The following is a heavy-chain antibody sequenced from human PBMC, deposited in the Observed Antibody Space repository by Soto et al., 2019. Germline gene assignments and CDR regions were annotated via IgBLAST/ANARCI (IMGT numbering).Heavy chain of an antibody. D-gene: IGHD3-16*01. Sequence: QVQLVESGGGVVQPGRSLRLSCVASGFTFSGYGMHWVRQAPGKGLEWVAIIRYDGSNIYYADSVRGRFAISRDNSKNTLFLQMDSLGAEDTAVYYCARDGVGATAFWGYLDYWGQGALFAVSS. J-gene: IGHJ4*02. V-gene: IGHV3-33*01. CDR1: GFTFSGYG. CDR2: IRYDGSNI. CDR3: ARDGVGATAFWGYLDY.